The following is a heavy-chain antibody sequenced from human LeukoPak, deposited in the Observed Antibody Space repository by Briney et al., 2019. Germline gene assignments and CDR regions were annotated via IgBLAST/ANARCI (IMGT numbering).Heavy chain of an antibody. CDR1: GFTFNTYA. CDR2: ISGKTGTT. CDR3: AKINSRDGYDYDSFDY. Sequence: GGSLRLSCAASGFTFNTYAMTWVRQAPGKGLEWVSCISGKTGTTYYADSVKGLFIISRDSSKPTLYLQMNSLRAEDTAVYYCAKINSRDGYDYDSFDYWGQGTLVTVSS. V-gene: IGHV3-23*01. D-gene: IGHD5-24*01. J-gene: IGHJ4*02.